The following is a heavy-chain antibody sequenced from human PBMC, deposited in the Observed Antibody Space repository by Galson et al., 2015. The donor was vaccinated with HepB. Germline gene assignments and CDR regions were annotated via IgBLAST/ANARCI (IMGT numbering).Heavy chain of an antibody. CDR1: GYTFTGYY. Sequence: SVKVSCKASGYTFTGYYMHWVRQAPGQGLEWMGWINPNSGGTNYAQKFQGRVTMTRDTSISTAYMELSRLRSDDTAVYYCARGSSGWSWSAKKLAFDYWGQGTLVTVSS. D-gene: IGHD6-19*01. CDR3: ARGSSGWSWSAKKLAFDY. CDR2: INPNSGGT. J-gene: IGHJ4*02. V-gene: IGHV1-2*02.